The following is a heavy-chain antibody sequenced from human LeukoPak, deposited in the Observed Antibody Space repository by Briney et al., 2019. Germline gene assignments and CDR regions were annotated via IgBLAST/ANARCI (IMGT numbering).Heavy chain of an antibody. CDR3: ARHYGGNSPAHAFDI. V-gene: IGHV4-59*08. D-gene: IGHD4-23*01. CDR2: IYYSGST. Sequence: SETLSLTSTVSGGSISSYYWSWIRQPPGKGLAWIGYIYYSGSTNYNPSLKSRVTISVDTSKNQFSLKLSSVTAADTAVYYCARHYGGNSPAHAFDIWGQGTMVTVSS. CDR1: GGSISSYY. J-gene: IGHJ3*02.